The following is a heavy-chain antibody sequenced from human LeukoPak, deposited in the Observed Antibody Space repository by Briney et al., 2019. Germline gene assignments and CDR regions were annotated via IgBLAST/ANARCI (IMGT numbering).Heavy chain of an antibody. CDR1: GFTVSSNF. Sequence: GGSLRLSCAASGFTVSSNFMSWVRQAPGKGLEWVSVIYSGGSTYYADSVKGRFTISRDNSKNTLYLQMNSLRAEDTAVYYCARDYYCSGGSCYYFDYWGQGTLVTVSS. J-gene: IGHJ4*02. V-gene: IGHV3-53*01. CDR3: ARDYYCSGGSCYYFDY. D-gene: IGHD2-15*01. CDR2: IYSGGST.